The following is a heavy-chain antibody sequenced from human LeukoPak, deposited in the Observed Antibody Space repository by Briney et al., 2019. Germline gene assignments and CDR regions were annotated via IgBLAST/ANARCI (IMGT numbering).Heavy chain of an antibody. CDR3: ARADYGDYVTNY. CDR2: IYYSGRT. Sequence: PSETLSLTCTVAGGSISSGSYYWSWIRQPPGKGLEWIGYIYYSGRTYYNPSLKSQVTISADTSKNQFSLRLSSVTAADTAVYYCARADYGDYVTNYWGKGTLVTVSS. J-gene: IGHJ4*02. CDR1: GGSISSGSYY. D-gene: IGHD4-17*01. V-gene: IGHV4-61*01.